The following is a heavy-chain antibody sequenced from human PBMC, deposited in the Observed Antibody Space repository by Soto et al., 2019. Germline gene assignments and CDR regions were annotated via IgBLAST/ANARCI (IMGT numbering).Heavy chain of an antibody. CDR3: ARGGVGAAGGMDV. D-gene: IGHD1-26*01. V-gene: IGHV1-69*02. J-gene: IGHJ6*02. CDR1: EGTFSSYT. CDR2: VIPLLGIT. Sequence: QVQLVQSGAEVKKPGSSVKVSCKASEGTFSSYTITWGRQAPGHGLEWMGRVIPLLGITNYAQKFQGRVTISADRSTSTAYMELSSLRSEDTAVYYCARGGVGAAGGMDVWGQGTTVSVSS.